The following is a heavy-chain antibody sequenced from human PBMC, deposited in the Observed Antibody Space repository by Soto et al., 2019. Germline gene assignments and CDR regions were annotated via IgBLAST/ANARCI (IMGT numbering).Heavy chain of an antibody. J-gene: IGHJ2*01. Sequence: NPGGSLRLSCAASGFIFSAYNIDWVRQAPGKGLEWVSSISGSSTDVYYADSVKGRFTISRDNAKNSLYLQMNGLRAEDTAVYYCARGYYSYDGYWYFDLWGRGTLVTVSS. V-gene: IGHV3-21*01. D-gene: IGHD5-18*01. CDR3: ARGYYSYDGYWYFDL. CDR1: GFIFSAYN. CDR2: ISGSSTDV.